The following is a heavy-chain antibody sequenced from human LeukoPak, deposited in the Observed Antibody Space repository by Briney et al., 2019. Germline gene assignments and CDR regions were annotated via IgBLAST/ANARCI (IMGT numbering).Heavy chain of an antibody. Sequence: QPGGSLRLSCAASGFTFDDYTMNWVRHAPGKGLEWVSLINWDGTSTFYADSVKGRVTISRDNSKSSLYLQMNDVRIEDTALYFCSRSGVVVVGTRGNYMDVWGKGTTVTVAS. V-gene: IGHV3-43*01. CDR3: SRSGVVVVGTRGNYMDV. CDR1: GFTFDDYT. CDR2: INWDGTST. J-gene: IGHJ6*03. D-gene: IGHD2-15*01.